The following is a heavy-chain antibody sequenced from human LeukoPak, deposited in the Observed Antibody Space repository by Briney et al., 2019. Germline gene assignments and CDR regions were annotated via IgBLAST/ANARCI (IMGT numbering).Heavy chain of an antibody. Sequence: GGSLRLSCAASGFTFSDYWMSWVRQAPGKGLEWVANIKQDGSEKYYVDSVKGRCAISRDNAKNSLHLQMNSLRAEDTAVYYCARDPSAFDIWGQGTMVTVSS. CDR2: IKQDGSEK. V-gene: IGHV3-7*05. J-gene: IGHJ3*02. CDR3: ARDPSAFDI. CDR1: GFTFSDYW.